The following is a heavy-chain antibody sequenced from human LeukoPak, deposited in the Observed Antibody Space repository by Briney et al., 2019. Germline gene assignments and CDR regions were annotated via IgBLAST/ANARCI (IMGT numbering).Heavy chain of an antibody. V-gene: IGHV5-51*01. CDR3: ARHFGSGSGSYYNPYGYYYYYMDV. CDR1: GYSFTNYW. Sequence: GESLKISCKGSGYSFTNYWIGWVRQMPGKGLEWMGIIHPGDSDTRYSPSFQSHVTIAADKSISTAYLQWSSLKASDTAIYYCARHFGSGSGSYYNPYGYYYYYMDVWGKGTTVTVSS. J-gene: IGHJ6*03. D-gene: IGHD3-10*01. CDR2: IHPGDSDT.